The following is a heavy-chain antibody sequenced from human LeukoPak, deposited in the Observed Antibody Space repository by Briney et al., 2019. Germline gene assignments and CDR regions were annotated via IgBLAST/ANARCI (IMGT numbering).Heavy chain of an antibody. D-gene: IGHD6-13*01. V-gene: IGHV4-4*07. J-gene: IGHJ6*02. CDR2: IYTSGST. CDR1: GGSISSYY. CDR3: ARGIAAAGTSRYKNYYYYGMDV. Sequence: SETLSLTCTVSGGSISSYYWSWIRQPAGKGLEWIGRIYTSGSTNYNPSLKSRVTMSVDTSKNQFSLKLSPVTAADTAVYYCARGIAAAGTSRYKNYYYYGMDVWGQGTTVTVSS.